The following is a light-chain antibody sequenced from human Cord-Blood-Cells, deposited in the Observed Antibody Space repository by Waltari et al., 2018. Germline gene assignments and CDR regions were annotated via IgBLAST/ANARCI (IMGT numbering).Light chain of an antibody. CDR2: DAS. CDR1: QSISSW. J-gene: IGKJ2*01. Sequence: DIQMTQSPSPPSASVGDRVTITCPASQSISSWLAWYQQKPGKAPKLLIYDASSLESGVPPRFSGSGAGAEFTHTISRLHPNNFAIYYCRQYNSYPYPFGQGTKLKIK. CDR3: RQYNSYPYP. V-gene: IGKV1-5*01.